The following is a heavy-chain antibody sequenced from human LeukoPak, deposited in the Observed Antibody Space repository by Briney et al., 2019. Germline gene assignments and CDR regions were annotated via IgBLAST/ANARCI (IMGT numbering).Heavy chain of an antibody. CDR1: GFTFSSYA. V-gene: IGHV3-23*01. Sequence: GGSLRLSCAASGFTFSSYAMSWVRQAPGKGLEWVSAISGSVGSTYYADSVKGRFTISRDNSKNSLYLQMNSLRAEDTALYYCAKWGYYDSSGYYANYFDYWGQGTLVTVSS. D-gene: IGHD3-22*01. J-gene: IGHJ4*02. CDR3: AKWGYYDSSGYYANYFDY. CDR2: ISGSVGST.